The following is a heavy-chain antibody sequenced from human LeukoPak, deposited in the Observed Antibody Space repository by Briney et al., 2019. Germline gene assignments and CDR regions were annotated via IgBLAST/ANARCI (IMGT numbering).Heavy chain of an antibody. CDR2: INPNSGGT. J-gene: IGHJ4*02. Sequence: ASVKVSCKPSGYTFTGYYMHWVRQAPGQGLEWMGWINPNSGGTNYAQKFQGRVTMTRDTSISTAHMELSRLRSDDTAVYYCASWAGAAFGSFYFDYWGQGTLVTVSS. CDR1: GYTFTGYY. D-gene: IGHD3-16*01. V-gene: IGHV1-2*02. CDR3: ASWAGAAFGSFYFDY.